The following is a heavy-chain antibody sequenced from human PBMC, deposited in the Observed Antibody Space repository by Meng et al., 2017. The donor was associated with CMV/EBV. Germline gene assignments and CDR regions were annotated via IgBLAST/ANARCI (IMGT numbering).Heavy chain of an antibody. CDR3: ARSLYCSSTSCYLEGMDV. CDR1: GGSISSSNW. Sequence: SEILSLTCAVSGGSISSSNWWSWVRQPPGKGLEWIGEIYHSGSTNYNPSLKSRVTISVDKSKNQFSLKLSSVTAADTAVYYCARSLYCSSTSCYLEGMDVWGQGTTVTVSS. J-gene: IGHJ6*02. CDR2: IYHSGST. D-gene: IGHD2-2*01. V-gene: IGHV4-4*02.